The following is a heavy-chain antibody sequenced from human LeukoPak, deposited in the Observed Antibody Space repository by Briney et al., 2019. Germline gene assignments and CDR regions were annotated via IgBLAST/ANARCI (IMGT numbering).Heavy chain of an antibody. J-gene: IGHJ5*02. Sequence: SETLSLTCAVYGGSFRGYYWSWIRQPPGKGLEWIGEINHSGSTNYNPSLKSRVTISADTSKNQFSLKLSSVTAADTAVYYCARSLITIFGVVNWFDPWGQGTLVTVSS. CDR2: INHSGST. D-gene: IGHD3-3*01. V-gene: IGHV4-34*01. CDR1: GGSFRGYY. CDR3: ARSLITIFGVVNWFDP.